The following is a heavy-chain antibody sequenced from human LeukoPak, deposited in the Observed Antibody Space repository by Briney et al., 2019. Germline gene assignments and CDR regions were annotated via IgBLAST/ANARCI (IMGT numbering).Heavy chain of an antibody. CDR1: GYTFTDYY. V-gene: IGHV1-2*02. J-gene: IGHJ4*01. D-gene: IGHD2-2*01. Sequence: GASVKVSCKASGYTFTDYYMHWVRQAPGQGFEWMGWINPNDGDTNYAQKFQGRVTMTRDTSISTAHMELSRLRSDDTAVYYCARANFLYCSSSTCLFDDWGQGTLVTVSS. CDR3: ARANFLYCSSSTCLFDD. CDR2: INPNDGDT.